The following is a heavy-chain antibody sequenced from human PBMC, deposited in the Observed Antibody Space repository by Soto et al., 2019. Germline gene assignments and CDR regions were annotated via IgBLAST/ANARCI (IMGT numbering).Heavy chain of an antibody. V-gene: IGHV3-23*01. CDR2: ISSNGGSA. D-gene: IGHD2-15*01. CDR3: ARGYCSAVGCYVHYYYGFDV. CDR1: GFTFRNCA. Sequence: EVKLLQSGGGAGQPGGSLRLPCAAAGFTFRNCAMNWVRQAPGKGLELVSSISSNGGSAYYADSVKGRFTISRDNSKNTLYLQMNSLRADDTAVYYCARGYCSAVGCYVHYYYGFDVWGQGTTVTVSS. J-gene: IGHJ6*02.